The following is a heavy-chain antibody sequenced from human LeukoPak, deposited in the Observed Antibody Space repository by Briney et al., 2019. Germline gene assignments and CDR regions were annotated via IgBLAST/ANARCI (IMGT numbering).Heavy chain of an antibody. J-gene: IGHJ4*02. CDR3: ARGYSTGWRFDY. V-gene: IGHV4-39*01. D-gene: IGHD6-19*01. CDR1: GGSISSYY. Sequence: SETLSLTCTVSGGSISSYYWAWIRQPPGKGLEWIGSIHYSGSTYYNPSLKSRVSMSVDTSKKQFSLKLSSVTAADTAVYYCARGYSTGWRFDYWGQGTLVTVSS. CDR2: IHYSGST.